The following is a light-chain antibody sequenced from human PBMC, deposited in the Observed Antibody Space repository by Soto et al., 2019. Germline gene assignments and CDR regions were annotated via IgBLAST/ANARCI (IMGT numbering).Light chain of an antibody. Sequence: QSVLTQPPSVSGAPGQRVTISCTGSSSNIGAGYDGHWYQQLPGTAPKLLIYGNSNRPSGVPDRFSGSKSGTSASLAITGLQAEDEADYYCQSYDSSLSVYVVFGGGTKLTVL. CDR3: QSYDSSLSVYVV. CDR1: SSNIGAGYD. J-gene: IGLJ2*01. V-gene: IGLV1-40*01. CDR2: GNS.